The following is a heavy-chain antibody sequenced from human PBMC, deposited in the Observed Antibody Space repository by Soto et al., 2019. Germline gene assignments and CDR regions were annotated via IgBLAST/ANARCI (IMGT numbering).Heavy chain of an antibody. J-gene: IGHJ4*02. D-gene: IGHD2-15*01. V-gene: IGHV3-33*01. CDR1: GFTFSSYG. CDR3: ARDMHCSGGICYPAVSSSFVF. Sequence: PGGSLRLSCAASGFTFSSYGMHWVRQAPGKGLEWVAVIWYDGSNKYYADSVKGRFTISRDNSKNTLYLQMNSLRAEDTAVYYCARDMHCSGGICYPAVSSSFVFWGQGTLVTVSS. CDR2: IWYDGSNK.